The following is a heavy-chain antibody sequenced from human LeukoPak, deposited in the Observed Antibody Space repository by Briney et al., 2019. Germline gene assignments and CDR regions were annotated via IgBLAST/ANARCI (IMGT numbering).Heavy chain of an antibody. D-gene: IGHD5-18*01. V-gene: IGHV4-59*01. CDR2: SYYSRST. CDR1: GASISSYY. Sequence: PSETLSLTCTVSGASISSYYWSWIRQPPGEGLEWIGYSYYSRSTNYNPSLKSRVTISVDTSKNQISLKLSSVTAADTAVYYCARAEGHSYGRSFDYWGQGTLVTVSS. CDR3: ARAEGHSYGRSFDY. J-gene: IGHJ4*02.